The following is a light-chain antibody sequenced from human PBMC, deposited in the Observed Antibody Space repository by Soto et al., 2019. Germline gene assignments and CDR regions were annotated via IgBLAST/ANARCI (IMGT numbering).Light chain of an antibody. Sequence: IQMTQSPSTVSASVGDSVTISCRASQPVNTFLAWYQQKPGGAPKVVIFDASNLGSGVPSRFSGSGFGTEFTLSITSLQPDDFATYSCQQYKNYSYSFGQGTKLEIK. CDR2: DAS. V-gene: IGKV1-5*01. J-gene: IGKJ2*03. CDR1: QPVNTF. CDR3: QQYKNYSYS.